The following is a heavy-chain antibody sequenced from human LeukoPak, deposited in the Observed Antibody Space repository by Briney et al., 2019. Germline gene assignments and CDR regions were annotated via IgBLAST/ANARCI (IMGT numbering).Heavy chain of an antibody. J-gene: IGHJ6*02. CDR2: ISAYNGNI. D-gene: IGHD5-18*01. CDR1: GYTFTSYG. Sequence: GASVKVSCKASGYTFTSYGISWVRQAPRQGLEWMGWISAYNGNINYAQKFQGRVTMTTDTSTSTAYMELRSLRSDDTAVYYCARESRGYRYGYFYYYDMDVWGQGTTVTVSS. V-gene: IGHV1-18*01. CDR3: ARESRGYRYGYFYYYDMDV.